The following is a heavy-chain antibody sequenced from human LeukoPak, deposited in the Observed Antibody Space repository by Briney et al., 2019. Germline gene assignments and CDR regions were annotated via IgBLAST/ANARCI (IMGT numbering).Heavy chain of an antibody. Sequence: QTGGSLRLSCAASGFTVISNLMTWVCQSPGRGLEWLSSIYSGGATYYADSVKGRFTISRDHSNNSVSLQMTNLRVEDTAIYYCARGAYRISWPGIDYWGQGTLVTVSS. CDR1: GFTVISNL. CDR2: IYSGGAT. J-gene: IGHJ4*02. CDR3: ARGAYRISWPGIDY. D-gene: IGHD3-16*02. V-gene: IGHV3-53*01.